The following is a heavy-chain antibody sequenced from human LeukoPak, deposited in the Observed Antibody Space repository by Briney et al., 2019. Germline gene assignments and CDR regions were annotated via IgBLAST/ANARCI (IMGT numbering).Heavy chain of an antibody. D-gene: IGHD2-21*01. CDR2: ISYDGSNK. CDR1: GFTFSSYV. J-gene: IGHJ4*02. Sequence: GGSLRLSCAASGFTFSSYVMHWVRQAPGKGLEWVAVISYDGSNKYYADSVKGRFTISRDNSKNTLYLQMNSLRAEDTAVYYCAREAVRLWFDYWGQGTLVTVSS. CDR3: AREAVRLWFDY. V-gene: IGHV3-30*19.